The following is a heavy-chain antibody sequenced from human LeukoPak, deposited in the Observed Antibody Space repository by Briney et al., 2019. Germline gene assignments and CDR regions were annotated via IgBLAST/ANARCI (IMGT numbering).Heavy chain of an antibody. J-gene: IGHJ4*02. Sequence: GGSLRLSCAAAGFTFGSYWMHWVRHVPKKWLVWVSRIKIDGTTSYEDSGKGRFTFSRDNAKSTLDLQMNSLRAEDTAVYYCARGGPQGDFDYWGQGSLVTVSS. V-gene: IGHV3-74*01. D-gene: IGHD3-16*01. CDR1: GFTFGSYW. CDR2: IKIDGTT. CDR3: ARGGPQGDFDY.